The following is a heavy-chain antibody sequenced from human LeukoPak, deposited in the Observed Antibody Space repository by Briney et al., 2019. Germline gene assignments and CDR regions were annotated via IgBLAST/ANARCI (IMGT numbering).Heavy chain of an antibody. CDR3: ARAGSHWHYVY. Sequence: GGSLRLSCAASGFTFSGFSMSWDRQSPTKGLEWVANIKQDGSERYYVDSVKGRFTISRDNAKNSLSLQRNNLRVEDTAVYYCARAGSHWHYVYWGQGTVVTVSS. CDR2: IKQDGSER. J-gene: IGHJ4*02. CDR1: GFTFSGFS. D-gene: IGHD3-10*01. V-gene: IGHV3-7*01.